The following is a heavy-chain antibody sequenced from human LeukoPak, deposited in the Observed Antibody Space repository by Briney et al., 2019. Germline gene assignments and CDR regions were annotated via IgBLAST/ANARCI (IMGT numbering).Heavy chain of an antibody. D-gene: IGHD1-14*01. CDR1: GGSFSSSDYY. CDR2: IYYSGTT. Sequence: SETLSLTCTVSGGSFSSSDYYWGWIRQPPGKGLEWIGSIYYSGTTYYNPSLKSRVTIPVDTSKNQFSLKLRSVTAADTAVYYCARHEWGITNAFDIWGQGTMVTVSS. J-gene: IGHJ3*02. V-gene: IGHV4-39*01. CDR3: ARHEWGITNAFDI.